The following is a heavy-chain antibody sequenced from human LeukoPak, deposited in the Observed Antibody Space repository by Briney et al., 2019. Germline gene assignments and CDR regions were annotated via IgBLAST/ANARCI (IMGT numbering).Heavy chain of an antibody. Sequence: PGGSLRLSCAASGFTFSSYSMNWVRQAPGKGLEWVSSISSSSSYIYYADSVKGRFTISRDNAKNSLYLQMNSLRAEDTAVYYCAKETPGYSYGLGNFGDYYYYYMDVWGKGTTVTVSS. D-gene: IGHD5-18*01. J-gene: IGHJ6*03. CDR2: ISSSSSYI. CDR3: AKETPGYSYGLGNFGDYYYYYMDV. CDR1: GFTFSSYS. V-gene: IGHV3-21*04.